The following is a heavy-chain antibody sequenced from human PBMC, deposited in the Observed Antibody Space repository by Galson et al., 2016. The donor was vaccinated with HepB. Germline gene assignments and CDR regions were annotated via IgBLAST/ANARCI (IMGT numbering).Heavy chain of an antibody. V-gene: IGHV5-10-1*01. J-gene: IGHJ4*02. CDR2: IQPSDSYT. CDR3: ASLPIYDSSSYYLY. D-gene: IGHD3-22*01. Sequence: QSGAEVKKPGESLKISCKASGYSFTSYWISWVRQMPGKGLEWMGRIQPSDSYTNYSPSFQGHVTISVDKSISTAYLQWSSLKASDTAMYYCASLPIYDSSSYYLYWGQGTLVTVSS. CDR1: GYSFTSYW.